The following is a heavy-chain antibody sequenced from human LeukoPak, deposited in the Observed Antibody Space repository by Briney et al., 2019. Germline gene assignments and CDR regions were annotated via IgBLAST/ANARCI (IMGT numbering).Heavy chain of an antibody. D-gene: IGHD3-10*01. Sequence: GGSLRLSCAASGFTFSSYEMNWVRQAPGKGLEWVSYISSSGSTIYYADSVKGRFTISRDSAKNSLYLQMNSLRAEDTAVYYCAINGVTMVRGVIGLAFDYWGQGTLVTVSS. CDR3: AINGVTMVRGVIGLAFDY. CDR2: ISSSGSTI. V-gene: IGHV3-48*03. J-gene: IGHJ4*02. CDR1: GFTFSSYE.